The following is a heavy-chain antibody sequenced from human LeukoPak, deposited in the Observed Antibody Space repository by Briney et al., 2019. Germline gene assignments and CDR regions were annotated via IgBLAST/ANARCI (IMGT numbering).Heavy chain of an antibody. CDR2: IYYSGST. CDR3: ARHAGVGFGELDY. Sequence: SETLSLTCTVSGGSISSYCWSWIRQPPGKGLEWIGYIYYSGSTNYNPSLKSRVTISVDTSKNQFSLKLSSVTAADTAVYYCARHAGVGFGELDYWGQGTLVTVSS. J-gene: IGHJ4*02. D-gene: IGHD3-10*01. CDR1: GGSISSYC. V-gene: IGHV4-59*08.